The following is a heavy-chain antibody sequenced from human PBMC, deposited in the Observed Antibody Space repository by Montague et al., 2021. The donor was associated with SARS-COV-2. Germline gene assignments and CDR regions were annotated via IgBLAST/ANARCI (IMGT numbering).Heavy chain of an antibody. CDR1: GDSISGFY. D-gene: IGHD6-13*01. J-gene: IGHJ4*02. CDR3: ARGVVAAPDTSDY. Sequence: SETLSLTCTVSGDSISGFYWNWIRQPPGKGLEWIGKIYYGGITNYNPSLKSRVTISVDTSKNQFSLKLISVTAADTALYYCARGVVAAPDTSDYWGQGTLVTVSS. CDR2: IYYGGIT. V-gene: IGHV4-59*13.